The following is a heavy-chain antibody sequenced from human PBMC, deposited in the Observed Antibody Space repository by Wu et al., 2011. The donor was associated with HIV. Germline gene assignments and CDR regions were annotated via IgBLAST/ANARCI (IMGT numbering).Heavy chain of an antibody. CDR3: ARDANIHYDTLTEYYKSYHYMDV. V-gene: IGHV1-18*01. D-gene: IGHD3-9*01. CDR1: GYTFDNYG. CDR2: VSGYNGDT. Sequence: QVQLVQSGAEVKKPGASVKVSCKASGYTFDNYGITWVRQAPGQGLEWMGWVSGYNGDTNYPRWLQGRVTMTTDTSTSTVYMEMRGLRSDDTAVYYCARDANIHYDTLTEYYKSYHYMDVWGRGTTVTVFS. J-gene: IGHJ6*03.